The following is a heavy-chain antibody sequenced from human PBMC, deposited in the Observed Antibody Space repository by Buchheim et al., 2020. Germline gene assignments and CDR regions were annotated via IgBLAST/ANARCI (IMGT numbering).Heavy chain of an antibody. J-gene: IGHJ4*02. CDR3: AREYYYDSSGYYFDY. D-gene: IGHD3-22*01. V-gene: IGHV3-48*03. CDR2: ISSSGSII. Sequence: EVQLVESGGGLVQPGGSLRLSCAASGFTFSSYEMNWVRQAPGKGLEWVSYISSSGSIIYYADSVKGRFTISRDNAKNSLYLQMNSLRAEDTAVYYCAREYYYDSSGYYFDYWGQGTL. CDR1: GFTFSSYE.